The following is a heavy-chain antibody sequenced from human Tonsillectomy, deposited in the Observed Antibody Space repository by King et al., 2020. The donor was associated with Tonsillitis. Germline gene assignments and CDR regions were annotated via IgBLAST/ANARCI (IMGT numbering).Heavy chain of an antibody. CDR2: IYYSGCT. V-gene: IGHV4-31*03. CDR3: ARDFKHSSYDY. Sequence: QVQLQESGPGLVKPSQTLSLTCTVSGGSISSGGYYWIWIRQHPGKGLEWIGYIYYSGCTYYNPSLKSRVTISVDKSKNQFSLKLSSVTAADTAVYYCARDFKHSSYDYWGQGTLVTVSS. D-gene: IGHD6-6*01. CDR1: GGSISSGGYY. J-gene: IGHJ4*02.